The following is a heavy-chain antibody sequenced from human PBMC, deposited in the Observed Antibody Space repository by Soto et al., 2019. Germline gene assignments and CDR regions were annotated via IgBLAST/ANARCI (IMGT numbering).Heavy chain of an antibody. CDR1: GFTFSNYA. CDR3: AKAYYYGYDY. CDR2: ISGSGDNT. V-gene: IGHV3-23*01. J-gene: IGHJ4*02. D-gene: IGHD3-10*01. Sequence: GGSLRLSCAASGFTFSNYAMSWVRQAPGKGLEWVSSISGSGDNTYYADSVKGRFTISRDDSKNTLYLQMNSLRAEDTAVYYCAKAYYYGYDYWGQGTLVTVSS.